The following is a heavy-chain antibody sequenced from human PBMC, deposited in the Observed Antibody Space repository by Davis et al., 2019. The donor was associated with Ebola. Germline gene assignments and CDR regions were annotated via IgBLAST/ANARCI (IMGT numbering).Heavy chain of an antibody. CDR2: IIP. Sequence: SSVPVPCMASRCTLSSYAISWVRQAPGQGLEWMGGIIPQKFQGRVTITADKSTSTAYMELSSLRSEDTAVYYCAREVTVTTNYFDYWGQGTLVTVSS. CDR1: RCTLSSYA. CDR3: AREVTVTTNYFDY. D-gene: IGHD4-17*01. J-gene: IGHJ4*02. V-gene: IGHV1-69*10.